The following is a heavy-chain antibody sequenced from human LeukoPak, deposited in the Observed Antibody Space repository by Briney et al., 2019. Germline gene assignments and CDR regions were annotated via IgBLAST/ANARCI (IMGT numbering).Heavy chain of an antibody. CDR2: IYYSGST. J-gene: IGHJ3*02. Sequence: SETLSLTCTVSGGSISSGDYYWSWIRQPPGKGLEWIGYIYYSGSTYYNPSLKSRVTISVDTSKNQFSLKLSFVTAADTAVYYCARAGYDSSGYYYDDAFDIWGQGTMVTVSS. D-gene: IGHD3-22*01. V-gene: IGHV4-30-4*01. CDR1: GGSISSGDYY. CDR3: ARAGYDSSGYYYDDAFDI.